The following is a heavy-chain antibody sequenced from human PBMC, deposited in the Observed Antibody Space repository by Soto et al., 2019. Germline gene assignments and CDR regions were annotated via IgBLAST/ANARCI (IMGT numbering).Heavy chain of an antibody. Sequence: SETLSLTCAVSGGSISSSNWWSWVRQPPGRGLEWIGEIYHSGSTNYSPSLKSRVTISVDKSKNQFSLKLSSVTAADTAVYYCATKNYYGSGSFWFDPWGQGTLVTVSS. CDR1: GGSISSSNW. D-gene: IGHD3-10*01. J-gene: IGHJ5*02. CDR2: IYHSGST. V-gene: IGHV4-4*02. CDR3: ATKNYYGSGSFWFDP.